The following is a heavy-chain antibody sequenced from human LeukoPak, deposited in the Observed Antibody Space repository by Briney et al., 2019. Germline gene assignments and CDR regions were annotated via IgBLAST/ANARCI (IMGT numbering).Heavy chain of an antibody. CDR2: ISGSGGST. D-gene: IGHD6-19*01. CDR1: GFTFSSYA. J-gene: IGHJ3*02. CDR3: ARVIAVAGTGTPDAFDI. Sequence: PGGSLRLPCAASGFTFSSYAMSWVRQAPGKGLEWVSAISGSGGSTYYAGSVKGRFTISRDNSKNTLYLQMTSLGAEDTAVYYCARVIAVAGTGTPDAFDIWGQGTMVTVSS. V-gene: IGHV3-23*01.